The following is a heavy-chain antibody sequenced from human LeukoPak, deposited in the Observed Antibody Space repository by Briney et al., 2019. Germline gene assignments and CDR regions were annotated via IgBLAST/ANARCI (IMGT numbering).Heavy chain of an antibody. V-gene: IGHV4-59*01. CDR1: GGSISSYY. J-gene: IGHJ5*02. Sequence: SETLSLTCTVSGGSISSYYWSWIRQPPGKGLEWIGYIYYSGSTNYNPSLKSRVTISVDTSKNQFSLKLSSVTAADTAVYYCARDLLGYCSGGSCYGNWFDPWGQGTLVTVSS. CDR2: IYYSGST. D-gene: IGHD2-15*01. CDR3: ARDLLGYCSGGSCYGNWFDP.